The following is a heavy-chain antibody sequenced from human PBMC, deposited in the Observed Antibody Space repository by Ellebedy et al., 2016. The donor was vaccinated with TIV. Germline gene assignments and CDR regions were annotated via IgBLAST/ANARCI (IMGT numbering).Heavy chain of an antibody. D-gene: IGHD2-2*02. CDR2: IDPSDSYT. V-gene: IGHV5-10-1*01. J-gene: IGHJ4*02. Sequence: GESLKISXKGSGYSFTSYWISWVRQMPGKGLEWMGRIDPSDSYTNYSPSFQGHVTISADKSISTAYLQWSSLKASDTAMYYCARHSLVVPAAIRTATDYWGQGTLVTVSS. CDR3: ARHSLVVPAAIRTATDY. CDR1: GYSFTSYW.